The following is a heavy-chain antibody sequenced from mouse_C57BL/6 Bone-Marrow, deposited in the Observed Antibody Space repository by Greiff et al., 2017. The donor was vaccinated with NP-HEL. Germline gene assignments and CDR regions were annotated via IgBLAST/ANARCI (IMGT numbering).Heavy chain of an antibody. J-gene: IGHJ2*01. D-gene: IGHD1-1*01. CDR2: IDPETGGT. Sequence: VQLQQSGAELVRPGASVTLSCKASGYTFTDYEMHWVKQTPVHGLEWIGAIDPETGGTAYNQKFKGKAILTADKSSSTAYMELRRLTSEDSAVYYCTRFYYYGSRGYFDYGGQGTTLTVSS. V-gene: IGHV1-15*01. CDR3: TRFYYYGSRGYFDY. CDR1: GYTFTDYE.